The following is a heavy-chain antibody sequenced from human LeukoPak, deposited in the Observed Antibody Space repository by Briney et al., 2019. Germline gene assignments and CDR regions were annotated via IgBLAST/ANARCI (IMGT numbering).Heavy chain of an antibody. D-gene: IGHD2-15*01. J-gene: IGHJ4*02. CDR3: ARASQKWGFCSGVACTVDS. Sequence: GESLKISCQGSGYSFTSNWIGWVRQMPGKGLEWMGIIYPGDSETRYSPSFQGQVTLSADESIRTAFLEWSSLKASDSAMYYCARASQKWGFCSGVACTVDSWGQGTLVTVSS. CDR2: IYPGDSET. CDR1: GYSFTSNW. V-gene: IGHV5-51*01.